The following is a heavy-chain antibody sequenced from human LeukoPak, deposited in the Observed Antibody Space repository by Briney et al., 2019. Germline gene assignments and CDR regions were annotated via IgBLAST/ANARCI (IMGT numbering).Heavy chain of an antibody. Sequence: GGSLRLYCAASGFTFSNYAMHWVRRAPGKGLEYVSGISSSGGSTDYANSVKGRVTISRDNATNKLYLPMGSLRAEDMAVYYCAGRRDAAVAGRTSDNSGQGTLGTVSS. V-gene: IGHV3-64*01. D-gene: IGHD6-19*01. CDR3: AGRRDAAVAGRTSDN. CDR2: ISSSGGST. CDR1: GFTFSNYA. J-gene: IGHJ4*02.